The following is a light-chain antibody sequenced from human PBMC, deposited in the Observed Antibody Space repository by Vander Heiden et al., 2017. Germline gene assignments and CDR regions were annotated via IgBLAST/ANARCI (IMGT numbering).Light chain of an antibody. CDR1: QSINSY. CDR2: AAS. J-gene: IGKJ2*01. CDR3: QQGYSTPPT. V-gene: IGKV1-39*01. Sequence: DIQKTQFPSSLYAAVGDRVTLPRRARQSINSYLDWYQQKPGKAPKLLIYAASSLQSGVPARFSGSGSGTDFTLTISSLQPEDFATYCCQQGYSTPPTFGQGTKLEIK.